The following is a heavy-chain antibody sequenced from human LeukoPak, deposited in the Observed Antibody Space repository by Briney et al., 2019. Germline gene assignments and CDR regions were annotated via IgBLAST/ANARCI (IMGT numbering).Heavy chain of an antibody. CDR2: ISLNSGSI. Sequence: GRSLRLSCAASGFTFDDYAMHWVRQAPGKGLEWVSGISLNSGSIGYADSVKGRFTISRDNAKNSLYLQMNSLRAEDTALYYCAKLTYSSIVVRRDAFDIWGQGTMVTVSS. J-gene: IGHJ3*02. CDR1: GFTFDDYA. CDR3: AKLTYSSIVVRRDAFDI. D-gene: IGHD6-13*01. V-gene: IGHV3-9*01.